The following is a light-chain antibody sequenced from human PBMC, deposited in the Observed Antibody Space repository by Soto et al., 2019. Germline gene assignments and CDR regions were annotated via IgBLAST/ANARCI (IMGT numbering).Light chain of an antibody. CDR2: DAS. J-gene: IGKJ1*01. CDR1: QSVSSY. Sequence: EIVLPQSPATLSFSPGERATLSCRASQSVSSYLAWYQQKPGQAPRLLIYDASNRATGIPARFSGSGSGTDFTLTISSLEPEDFAVYYCQQRSNWPPTFGQGTKVDIK. CDR3: QQRSNWPPT. V-gene: IGKV3-11*01.